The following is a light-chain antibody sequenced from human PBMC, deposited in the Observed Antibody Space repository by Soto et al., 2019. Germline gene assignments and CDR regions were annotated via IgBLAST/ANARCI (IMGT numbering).Light chain of an antibody. CDR2: EVT. CDR3: CTYAGGTDV. Sequence: QSVLTQPASLSGSPGQSITISCPGTSSDVGSYNLVSWYQQHPGKAPKLMIYEVTQRPSGVSDRFSGSKSGNTATLTISALQSEDEADYYCCTYAGGTDVFGTGTKVTVL. CDR1: SSDVGSYNL. V-gene: IGLV2-23*02. J-gene: IGLJ1*01.